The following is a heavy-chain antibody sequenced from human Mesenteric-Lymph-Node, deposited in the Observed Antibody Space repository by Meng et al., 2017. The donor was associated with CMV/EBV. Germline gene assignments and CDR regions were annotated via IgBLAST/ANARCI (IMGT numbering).Heavy chain of an antibody. CDR1: GFTFSDYT. CDR3: ARLCSTSCPFDY. D-gene: IGHD2-2*01. Sequence: GGSLRLSCTASGFTFSDYTMNWVRQAPGKGLEWVSTISSSNYVYTTDSLRGRFTISRDNAENSMYLQMNSLRAEETAVYYCARLCSTSCPFDYWGQGTLVTVSS. V-gene: IGHV3-69-1*01. J-gene: IGHJ4*02. CDR2: ISSSNYV.